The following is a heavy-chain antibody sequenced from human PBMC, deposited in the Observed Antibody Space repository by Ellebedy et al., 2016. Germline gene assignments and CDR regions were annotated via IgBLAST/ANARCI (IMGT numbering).Heavy chain of an antibody. V-gene: IGHV3-23*01. CDR2: MRGDGAKT. J-gene: IGHJ4*02. Sequence: GGSLRLXXAPSGLTVSSFFMGWVRQAPGKGLEWVSTMRGDGAKTHLADSVKGRFTMSRDNSRYTLYLQMDSLRAADTAVYYCYYGHYSGYWGQGTLVTVSS. D-gene: IGHD4-17*01. CDR3: YYGHYSGY. CDR1: GLTVSSFF.